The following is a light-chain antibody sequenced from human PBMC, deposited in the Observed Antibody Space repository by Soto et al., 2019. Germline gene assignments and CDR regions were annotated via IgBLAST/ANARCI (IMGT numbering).Light chain of an antibody. CDR3: QQYMSSVT. CDR1: QTVDSTF. V-gene: IGKV3-20*01. CDR2: GAS. J-gene: IGKJ1*01. Sequence: EIVLTQSPGSLSLSPRERATLSCRASQTVDSTFFAWYQKKPGQDPRLLIYGASKRATHIPVRFSGSGAGTDFTLTISSLEPEDFTVYYCQQYMSSVTFGQGTNVEIK.